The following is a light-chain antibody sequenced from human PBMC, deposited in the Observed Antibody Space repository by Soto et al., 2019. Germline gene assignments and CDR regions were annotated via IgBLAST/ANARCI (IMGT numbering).Light chain of an antibody. CDR3: QQNNNCLSFT. CDR2: DAS. J-gene: IGKJ3*01. CDR1: QSVSTN. Sequence: EIVLTQSPATLSLSPGERATLSCRASQSVSTNLAWYQQKPGQAPRHLIYDASNSATYIPARFSGSGSGTDFTLTISSLEPADFAVYYCQQNNNCLSFTFDPGPKVDI. V-gene: IGKV3-11*01.